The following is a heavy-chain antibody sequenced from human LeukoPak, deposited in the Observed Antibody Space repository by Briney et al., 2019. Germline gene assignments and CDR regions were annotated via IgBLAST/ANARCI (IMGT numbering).Heavy chain of an antibody. Sequence: GESLEISCKGSGYSFTSYWIGWVRQMPGKGLEWMGIIYPGDSDTRYSPSFQGQVTISADKSISTAYLQWSSLKASDTAMYYCARHCSSTSCYAGFDYWGQGTLVTVSS. CDR3: ARHCSSTSCYAGFDY. CDR2: IYPGDSDT. V-gene: IGHV5-51*01. D-gene: IGHD2-2*01. CDR1: GYSFTSYW. J-gene: IGHJ4*02.